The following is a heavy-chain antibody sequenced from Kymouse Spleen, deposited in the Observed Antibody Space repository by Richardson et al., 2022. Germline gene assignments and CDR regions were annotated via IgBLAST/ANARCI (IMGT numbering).Heavy chain of an antibody. Sequence: EVQLVESGGGLVQPGRSLRLSCAASGFTFDDYAMHWVRQAPGKGLEWVSGISWNSGSIGYADSVKGRFTISRDNAKNSLYLQMNSLRAEDTALYYCAKDMRRYSGYDRDYYYGMDVWGQGTTVTVSS. CDR3: AKDMRRYSGYDRDYYYGMDV. J-gene: IGHJ6*02. D-gene: IGHD5-12*01. V-gene: IGHV3-9*01. CDR1: GFTFDDYA. CDR2: ISWNSGSI.